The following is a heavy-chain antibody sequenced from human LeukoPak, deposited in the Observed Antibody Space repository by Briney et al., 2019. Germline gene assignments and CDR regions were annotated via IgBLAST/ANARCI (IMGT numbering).Heavy chain of an antibody. Sequence: ASVKVSCKAYGYTFTSYDINWVRQATGQGLEWMGWMNPNSGNTGYAQKFQGRVTMTRNTSISTAYMELSSLRSEDTAVNYCARGRGRGAAAGIWWFNPWGQGTLVTVSS. J-gene: IGHJ5*02. V-gene: IGHV1-8*01. CDR3: ARGRGRGAAAGIWWFNP. CDR1: GYTFTSYD. CDR2: MNPNSGNT. D-gene: IGHD6-13*01.